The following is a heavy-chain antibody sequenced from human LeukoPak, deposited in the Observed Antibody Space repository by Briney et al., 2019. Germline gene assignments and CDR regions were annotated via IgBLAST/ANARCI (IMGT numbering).Heavy chain of an antibody. V-gene: IGHV7-4-1*02. CDR3: AREDYVWGSYRYTRGY. CDR2: INTNTGNP. J-gene: IGHJ4*02. D-gene: IGHD3-16*02. CDR1: GYTFTSYA. Sequence: ASVKVSCKASGYTFTSYAMNWVRQAPGQGLEWMGWINTNTGNPTYAQGFTGRFVFSLDTSVSTAYLQISSLKAEDTAVYYCAREDYVWGSYRYTRGYWGQGTLVTVSS.